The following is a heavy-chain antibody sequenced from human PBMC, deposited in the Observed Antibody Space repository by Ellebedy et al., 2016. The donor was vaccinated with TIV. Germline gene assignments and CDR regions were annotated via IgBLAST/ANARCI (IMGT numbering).Heavy chain of an antibody. CDR3: ASAARGSGAYESF. J-gene: IGHJ4*02. V-gene: IGHV3-7*01. D-gene: IGHD5-12*01. CDR1: GFTFSDYW. CDR2: IKQRGSEE. Sequence: GESLKISCAASGFTFSDYWMSWVRQAPGKGLEWVANIKQRGSEEYYVDSVKGRFTISRDDAKNSLYLQMNSLRADDTALYYCASAARGSGAYESFWGQGTLVTVSS.